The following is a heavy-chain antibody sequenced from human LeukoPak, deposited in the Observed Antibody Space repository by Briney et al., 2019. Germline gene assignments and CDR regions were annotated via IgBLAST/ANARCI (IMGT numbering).Heavy chain of an antibody. V-gene: IGHV4-4*07. Sequence: PSETLSLTCTVSGGSISSYYWSWIRQPAGKGLEWIGRIYTSGSTNYNPSLESRVTISAETSKNQVSLKVKAVTAADTAVYYCARGGRSRGSMSFYYMDVWGKGATVTVSS. CDR2: IYTSGST. D-gene: IGHD3-10*01. CDR3: ARGGRSRGSMSFYYMDV. CDR1: GGSISSYY. J-gene: IGHJ6*03.